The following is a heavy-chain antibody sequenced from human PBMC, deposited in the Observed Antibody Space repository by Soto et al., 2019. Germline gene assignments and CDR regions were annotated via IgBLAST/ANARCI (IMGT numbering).Heavy chain of an antibody. CDR2: ISRNSGII. CDR3: AKARYCISTSSYLYYYGMDV. CDR1: GFTFDDYA. Sequence: EVQLVDSGGGLVQPGRSLRLSCAASGFTFDDYAMHWVRQAPGKGLEWVSGISRNSGIIGYADSVKGRFTISRANTKKSLSLQMHSLRAEATASSYCAKARYCISTSSYLYYYGMDVWGQGTTVTVS. V-gene: IGHV3-9*01. J-gene: IGHJ6*02. D-gene: IGHD2-2*01.